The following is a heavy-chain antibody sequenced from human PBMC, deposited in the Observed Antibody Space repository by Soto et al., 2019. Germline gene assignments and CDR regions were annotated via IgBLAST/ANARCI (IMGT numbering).Heavy chain of an antibody. CDR1: GYSFTNYW. V-gene: IGHV5-51*01. Sequence: PGESLKISCKGSGYSFTNYWIGWVRQRPGKGLEWMGTIYPADSKIKYSPSFQGQVSISADKSLSTAYLQWSTLKASDTAIYFCVRLSIEYLTSAIDSWGQGTQVTVSS. CDR2: IYPADSKI. J-gene: IGHJ4*02. CDR3: VRLSIEYLTSAIDS.